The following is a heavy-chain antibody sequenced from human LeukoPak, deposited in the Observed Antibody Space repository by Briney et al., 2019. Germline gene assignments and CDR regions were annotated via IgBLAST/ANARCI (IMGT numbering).Heavy chain of an antibody. CDR2: ISSSSSDI. D-gene: IGHD6-13*01. CDR1: GFTFSTYS. Sequence: GGSLRLSCAASGFTFSTYSMNWVRQAPGKGLEWVSSISSSSSDIYYADSVKGRFTTSRDNAKNSLYLQMNSLRAEDTAVYYCARGPSSSWAMFDYWGQGALVTVSS. J-gene: IGHJ4*02. V-gene: IGHV3-21*01. CDR3: ARGPSSSWAMFDY.